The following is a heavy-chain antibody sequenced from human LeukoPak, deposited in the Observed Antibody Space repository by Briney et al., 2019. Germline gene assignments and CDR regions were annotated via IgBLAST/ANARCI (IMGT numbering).Heavy chain of an antibody. CDR2: ISDSGGST. CDR3: AKARVPTGNGYYSD. CDR1: GFTFNNYA. D-gene: IGHD3-22*01. J-gene: IGHJ4*02. V-gene: IGHV3-23*01. Sequence: GGSLRLSCAASGFTFNNYAMGWVRQAPGEGLEWVSDISDSGGSTYNADSVRGRFTISRDNSKNTLYLQMNSLRAEDTAIYYCAKARVPTGNGYYSDWGQGTLVTVSS.